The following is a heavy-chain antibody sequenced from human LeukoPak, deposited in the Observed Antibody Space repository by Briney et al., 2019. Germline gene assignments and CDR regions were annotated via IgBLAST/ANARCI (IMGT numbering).Heavy chain of an antibody. D-gene: IGHD5-12*01. J-gene: IGHJ4*02. CDR3: AREYSGFDY. CDR1: GDPISSHSDY. Sequence: PSETLSLTCTVSGDPISSHSDYKWTWIRQPPGKGLEWIGYSYHSGSTNYNPSLRSRVTISVDTSKNQFSLKLTSVTAADTAVYYCAREYSGFDYWGQGTLVTVSS. CDR2: SYHSGST. V-gene: IGHV4-61*08.